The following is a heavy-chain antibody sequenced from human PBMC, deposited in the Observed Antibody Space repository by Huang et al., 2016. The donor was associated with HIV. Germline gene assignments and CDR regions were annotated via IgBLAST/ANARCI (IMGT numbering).Heavy chain of an antibody. CDR2: IYYSGGT. CDR3: ARHERWAMVRGVPQWGFDY. J-gene: IGHJ4*02. V-gene: IGHV4-39*01. Sequence: QLQLQESDPGLVKPSETLSLTCTVSGGSIRSSSYYWGWIRQPPGKGLEWVGTIYYSGGTYYNPSLKGRVTISVDTSKNQFSLKLSSVTAADTAVYYCARHERWAMVRGVPQWGFDYWGQGTLVTVSS. CDR1: GGSIRSSSYY. D-gene: IGHD3-10*01.